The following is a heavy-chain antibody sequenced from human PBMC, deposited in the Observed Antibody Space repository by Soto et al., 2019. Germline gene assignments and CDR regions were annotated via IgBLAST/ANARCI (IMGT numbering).Heavy chain of an antibody. CDR2: LNSGSETT. V-gene: IGHV3-48*01. J-gene: IGHJ4*02. D-gene: IGHD6-13*01. CDR1: GFTSSSYT. Sequence: EVQLVESGGGLVQPGGSLRLSCAASGFTSSSYTINWVRRAPGKGLEWVSYLNSGSETTHYADSGKGRFTISRDNAKNSLYLQMNSLRAEDTAVYYCARVVAAAGVPPFDYWGQGTLVTVSS. CDR3: ARVVAAAGVPPFDY.